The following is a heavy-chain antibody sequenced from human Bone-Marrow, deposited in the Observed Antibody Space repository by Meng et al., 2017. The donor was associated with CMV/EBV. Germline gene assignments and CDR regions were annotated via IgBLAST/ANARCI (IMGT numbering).Heavy chain of an antibody. J-gene: IGHJ6*02. CDR2: IYPGDSDT. D-gene: IGHD2-2*02. CDR3: ARLLTGPNTDDYGMDV. Sequence: GESLKISCKGSGYSFTSYWIGWVRQMPGKGLEWMGIIYPGDSDTRYSPSFQGQVTISADKSISTAYLQWSSLKASDTAMYYCARLLTGPNTDDYGMDVWGQGTTVTAS. CDR1: GYSFTSYW. V-gene: IGHV5-51*01.